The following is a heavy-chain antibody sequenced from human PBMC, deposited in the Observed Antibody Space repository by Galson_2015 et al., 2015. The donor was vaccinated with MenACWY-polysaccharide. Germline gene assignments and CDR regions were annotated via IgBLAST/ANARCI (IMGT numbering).Heavy chain of an antibody. CDR3: AREGSRIVFHAFDT. Sequence: SLRLSCAASGLRFSGSGMHWVRQAPGKGLEWVAVIQHDGSNKVYADSVKGRFTISRDNSKNTLYLEMNSLRAEDTAVYYCAREGSRIVFHAFDTWGQGTMVSVSS. CDR1: GLRFSGSG. V-gene: IGHV3-33*01. CDR2: IQHDGSNK. J-gene: IGHJ3*02. D-gene: IGHD3-16*02.